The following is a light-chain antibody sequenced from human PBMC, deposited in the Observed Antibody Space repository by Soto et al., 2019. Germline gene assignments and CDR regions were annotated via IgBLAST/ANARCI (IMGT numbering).Light chain of an antibody. J-gene: IGKJ2*01. Sequence: EIVLTQSPGTLSLSPGEGATLSCRASQSLSNTYLAWYHQKPGQAPRLLIYAVSSRATGIPDRFSGSGSGTDFTLTISRLEPEDFAVYYCQQYGRSPYTFGQGTKVDIK. CDR1: QSLSNTY. CDR2: AVS. CDR3: QQYGRSPYT. V-gene: IGKV3-20*01.